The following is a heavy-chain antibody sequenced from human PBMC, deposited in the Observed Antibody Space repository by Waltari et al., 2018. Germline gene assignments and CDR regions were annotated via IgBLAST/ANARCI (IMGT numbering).Heavy chain of an antibody. J-gene: IGHJ4*02. CDR2: IYYSGST. V-gene: IGHV4-59*01. D-gene: IGHD6-6*01. Sequence: QVQLQESGPGLVKPSATLSLTCPASGGSISSYYWSWIRQPPGKGLEWIGYIYYSGSTNYNPSLKSRVTISVDTSKNQFSLKLSSVTAADTAVYYCARARGIAARDRGGYFDYWGQGTLVTVSS. CDR1: GGSISSYY. CDR3: ARARGIAARDRGGYFDY.